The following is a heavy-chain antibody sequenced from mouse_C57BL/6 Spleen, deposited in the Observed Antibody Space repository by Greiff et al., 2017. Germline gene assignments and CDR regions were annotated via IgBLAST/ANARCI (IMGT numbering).Heavy chain of an antibody. D-gene: IGHD1-1*01. CDR2: IDPENGDT. CDR3: TTLYGGSSYEGYFGV. V-gene: IGHV14-4*01. Sequence: VQLQQSGAELVRPGASVKLSCTASGFNIKDDYMHWVKQRPEQGLEWIGWIDPENGDTEYASKFQGKATITADTSSNTAYLQLSSLTSEDTAVYYCTTLYGGSSYEGYFGVWGTGTTVTVAS. J-gene: IGHJ1*03. CDR1: GFNIKDDY.